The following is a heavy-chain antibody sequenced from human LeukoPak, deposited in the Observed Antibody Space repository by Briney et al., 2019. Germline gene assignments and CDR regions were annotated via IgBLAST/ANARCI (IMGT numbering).Heavy chain of an antibody. J-gene: IGHJ5*02. D-gene: IGHD5-12*01. CDR3: ARDGRSGYEDL. Sequence: SETLSLTCTVSGGSINNYYWYWMRQPPGKGLECIGYTYYSGNTNYNPSLKSRVSISVDTSKNQFSLKLSSVTAADTAIYYCARDGRSGYEDLWGPGTLVTVSS. CDR2: TYYSGNT. V-gene: IGHV4-59*01. CDR1: GGSINNYY.